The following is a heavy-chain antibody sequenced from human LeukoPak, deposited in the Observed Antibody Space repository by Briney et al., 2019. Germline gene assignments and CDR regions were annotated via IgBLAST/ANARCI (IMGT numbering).Heavy chain of an antibody. D-gene: IGHD2-2*01. CDR2: ITDSGGDT. V-gene: IGHV3-23*01. CDR1: GFTFNNYA. J-gene: IGHJ4*02. CDR3: AKGSRGARPYHFDD. Sequence: GGSLRLSCAASGFTFNNYAMSWVRQAPGMGLEWVSAITDSGGDTYHADSVKGRFTISRDNSKNTLYLEMNSLRGEDTAVYYCAKGSRGARPYHFDDWGQGTLVTVSS.